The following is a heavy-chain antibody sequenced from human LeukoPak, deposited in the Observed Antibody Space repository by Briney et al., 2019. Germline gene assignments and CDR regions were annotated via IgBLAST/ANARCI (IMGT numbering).Heavy chain of an antibody. CDR2: ISSSSTTI. Sequence: GGSLRLSCTASGFTFSIYSMNCVRQAPGKGLEWVSYISSSSTTIYDADSVKGRFTISRDNAKNSLFLQMNSLSAEDTAVYYCARASYYDSSGYYHTHSDYWGQGTLVTVSS. D-gene: IGHD3-22*01. CDR3: ARASYYDSSGYYHTHSDY. J-gene: IGHJ4*02. CDR1: GFTFSIYS. V-gene: IGHV3-48*01.